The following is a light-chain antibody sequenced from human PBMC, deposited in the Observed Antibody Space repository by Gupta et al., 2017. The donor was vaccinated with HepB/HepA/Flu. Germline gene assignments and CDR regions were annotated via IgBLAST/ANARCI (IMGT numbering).Light chain of an antibody. CDR3: RQHNSYPFT. CDR2: AAS. V-gene: IGKV1-17*01. J-gene: IGKJ3*01. CDR1: QGIGND. Sequence: DIQMTQSPSSLSASVGDRVTITCRASQGIGNDLGWFQQKPGKAPKRLIYAASSLQSGVPSRFSGSGSGTEFTLTISSLQPEDFATYYCRQHNSYPFTFGHGTKVDIK.